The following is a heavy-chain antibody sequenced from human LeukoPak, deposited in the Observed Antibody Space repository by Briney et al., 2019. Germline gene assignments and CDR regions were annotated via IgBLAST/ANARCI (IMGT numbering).Heavy chain of an antibody. D-gene: IGHD4-17*01. CDR1: GFTLSNYG. J-gene: IGHJ4*02. Sequence: RSLRLSCAASGFTLSNYGMHWVRQAPGKGLEWVAVILYDGSNKYYADSVKGRFTISRDNSNSTLYLQMNSLRAEDTAVYYCAKDRGDYGDYGFYWGQGTLVTVSS. V-gene: IGHV3-30*18. CDR2: ILYDGSNK. CDR3: AKDRGDYGDYGFY.